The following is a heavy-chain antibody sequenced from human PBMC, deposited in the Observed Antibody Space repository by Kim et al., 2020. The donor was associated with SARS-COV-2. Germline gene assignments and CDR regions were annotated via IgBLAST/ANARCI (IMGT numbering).Heavy chain of an antibody. V-gene: IGHV4-59*01. D-gene: IGHD5-12*01. CDR1: GGSISGYY. Sequence: SETLSLTCTVSGGSISGYYWSWIRQPPGMGLEWIGYLYYGGSTNYNPAFKSRVTILVDASKNQFSLNLSSVTAADTAVYYCARVSNSGPYYYGIDVWSQGSTVRVS. J-gene: IGHJ6*02. CDR2: LYYGGST. CDR3: ARVSNSGPYYYGIDV.